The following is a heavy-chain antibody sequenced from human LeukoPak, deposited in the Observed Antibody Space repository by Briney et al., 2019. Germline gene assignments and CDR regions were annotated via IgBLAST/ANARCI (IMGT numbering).Heavy chain of an antibody. CDR2: INHSGST. Sequence: SETLSLTCNVSGGSISSSSYYWGWIRQPPGKGLEWIGEINHSGSTNYNPSLKSRVTISVDTSKNQFSLKLSSVTAADTAVYYCARHGNGSGSYSADYWGQGTLVTVSS. J-gene: IGHJ4*02. D-gene: IGHD3-10*01. CDR1: GGSISSSSYY. CDR3: ARHGNGSGSYSADY. V-gene: IGHV4-39*01.